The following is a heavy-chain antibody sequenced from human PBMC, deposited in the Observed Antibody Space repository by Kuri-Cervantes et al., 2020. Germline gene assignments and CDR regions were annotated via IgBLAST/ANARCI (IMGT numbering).Heavy chain of an antibody. CDR1: GGSISSYY. Sequence: SETLSLTCTVSGGSISSYYWSWIRQPPGKGLEWIGYIYYSGSTNYNPSLKSRVTISVDTSKNQFSLTLTSVTAADTALYYCARRSCSGTSCYFHYYYYYLDVWGEGIKVTVSS. CDR3: ARRSCSGTSCYFHYYYYYLDV. J-gene: IGHJ6*03. V-gene: IGHV4-59*08. D-gene: IGHD2-2*01. CDR2: IYYSGST.